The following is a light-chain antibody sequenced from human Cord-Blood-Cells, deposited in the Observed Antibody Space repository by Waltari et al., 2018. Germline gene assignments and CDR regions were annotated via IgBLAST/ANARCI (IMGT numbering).Light chain of an antibody. Sequence: DIVMNKSPDSLAVSLGERATINCKSSQSVLYSSNNKNYLAWYQQKPGQPPKLLIYWASTRESGVPDRFSGSGSGTDFTLTISSLQAEDVAVYYCQQYYSTITFGQGTRLEIK. CDR1: QSVLYSSNNKNY. CDR3: QQYYSTIT. V-gene: IGKV4-1*01. J-gene: IGKJ5*01. CDR2: WAS.